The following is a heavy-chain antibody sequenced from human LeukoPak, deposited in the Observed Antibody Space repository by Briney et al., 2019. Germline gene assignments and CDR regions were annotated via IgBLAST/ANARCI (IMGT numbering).Heavy chain of an antibody. V-gene: IGHV1-8*02. J-gene: IGHJ4*02. D-gene: IGHD3-10*01. CDR1: GYTFTGYY. Sequence: ASVKVSCKASGYTFTGYYMHWVRQAPGQGLEWMGWMNPNSGNTGYAQKFQGRVTMTRNTSISTAYMELSSLRSEDTAVYYCARGNRAAMVRGVMGYWGQGTLVTVSS. CDR3: ARGNRAAMVRGVMGY. CDR2: MNPNSGNT.